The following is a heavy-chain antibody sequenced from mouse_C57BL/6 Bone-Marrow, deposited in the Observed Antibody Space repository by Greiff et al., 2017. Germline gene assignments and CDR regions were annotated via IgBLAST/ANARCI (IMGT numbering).Heavy chain of an antibody. CDR2: INPSTGGT. V-gene: IGHV1-42*01. D-gene: IGHD4-1*01. CDR3: ARRTGWFAY. CDR1: GYSFTGYY. Sequence: VQLKQSGPELVKPGASVKISCKASGYSFTGYYMNWVKQSPEKSLEWIGEINPSTGGTTYNQKFKAKATLTVDKSSSTAYMQLKSLTSEDSAVYYCARRTGWFAYWGQGTLVTVYA. J-gene: IGHJ3*01.